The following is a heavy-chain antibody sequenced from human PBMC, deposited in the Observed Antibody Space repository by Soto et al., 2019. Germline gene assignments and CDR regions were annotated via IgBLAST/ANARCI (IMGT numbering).Heavy chain of an antibody. Sequence: QVQLQESGPGLVKPSETLSLTCTVSGGSISSYYWSWIRQPPGKGLEWIGYIYYSGSTNYNPSLKSRVTISVDTSKNQFSLKLSSVTAADTAVYYCARLGGDISPLGYMDVWGKGTTVTVSS. CDR2: IYYSGST. CDR1: GGSISSYY. J-gene: IGHJ6*03. V-gene: IGHV4-59*01. CDR3: ARLGGDISPLGYMDV. D-gene: IGHD3-16*01.